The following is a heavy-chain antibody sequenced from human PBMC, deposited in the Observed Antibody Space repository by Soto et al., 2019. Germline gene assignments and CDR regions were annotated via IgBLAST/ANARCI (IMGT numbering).Heavy chain of an antibody. CDR1: GGTFSSYA. Sequence: ASVKVSCKASGGTFSSYAISWVRQAPGQGLEWMGGIIPIFGTANYAQKFQGRVTITADESTSTAYMELSSLRSEDTAVYYCAKNSYGLLSLFDYWGQGTLVTVSS. CDR2: IIPIFGTA. J-gene: IGHJ4*02. V-gene: IGHV1-69*13. CDR3: AKNSYGLLSLFDY. D-gene: IGHD5-18*01.